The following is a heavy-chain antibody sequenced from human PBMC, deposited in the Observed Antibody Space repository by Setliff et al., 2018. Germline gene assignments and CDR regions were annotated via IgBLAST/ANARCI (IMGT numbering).Heavy chain of an antibody. CDR3: ARAPGRQDYHYMEL. Sequence: SETLSLTCTVSGGSIRSYYWNWIRQPPGKGLEWIGYIYSSGSTDYNPSLRSRVTVSVDTSRIHFSLKLRSVTAADTAVYYCARAPGRQDYHYMELWGKGTTVTV. CDR2: IYSSGST. CDR1: GGSIRSYY. V-gene: IGHV4-59*01. J-gene: IGHJ6*03. D-gene: IGHD2-15*01.